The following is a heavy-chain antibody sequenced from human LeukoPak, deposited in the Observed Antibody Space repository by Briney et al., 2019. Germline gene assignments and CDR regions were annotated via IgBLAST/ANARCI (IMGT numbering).Heavy chain of an antibody. Sequence: SETLSLTCAVSGGSISSGGYSWSWIRQPPGKGLEWIGYIYHSGSTYYNPSLKSRVTISVDRSKNQFSLKLSPVTAADTAVYYCARAGDYYDSSGHDAFDIWGQGTMVTVSS. D-gene: IGHD3-22*01. CDR3: ARAGDYYDSSGHDAFDI. V-gene: IGHV4-30-2*01. CDR1: GGSISSGGYS. J-gene: IGHJ3*02. CDR2: IYHSGST.